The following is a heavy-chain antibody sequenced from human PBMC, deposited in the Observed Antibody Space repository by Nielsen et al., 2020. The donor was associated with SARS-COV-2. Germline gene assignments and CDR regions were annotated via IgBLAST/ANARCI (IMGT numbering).Heavy chain of an antibody. D-gene: IGHD3-16*01. CDR3: ARDRGYYYYGMDV. CDR2: ITHSGST. Sequence: WIRQPPGKGLEWIGEITHSGSTNYNPSLKSRVTISEDTSKNQFSLKLSSVTAADTAVYYCARDRGYYYYGMDVWGQGTTVTVSS. J-gene: IGHJ6*02. V-gene: IGHV4-34*01.